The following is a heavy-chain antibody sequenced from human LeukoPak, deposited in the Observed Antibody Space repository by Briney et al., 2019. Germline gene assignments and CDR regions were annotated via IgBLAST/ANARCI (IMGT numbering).Heavy chain of an antibody. CDR1: RFTFSSYD. CDR2: IGTAGDT. V-gene: IGHV3-13*01. CDR3: ARGAEGRSSTYGMDV. Sequence: GGSLRLSCAASRFTFSSYDMHWVRQATGKGLEWVSTIGTAGDTYYPGSVKGRFTISRENAKNSLYLQMNSLRAGDTAVYYCARGAEGRSSTYGMDVWGQGTTVTVSS. D-gene: IGHD2-15*01. J-gene: IGHJ6*02.